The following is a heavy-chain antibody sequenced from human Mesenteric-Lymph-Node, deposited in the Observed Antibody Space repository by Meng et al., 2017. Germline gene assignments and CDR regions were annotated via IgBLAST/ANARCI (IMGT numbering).Heavy chain of an antibody. V-gene: IGHV3-21*01. J-gene: IGHJ3*02. CDR3: ARDSRGPTYYYDSSAPMSAFDI. CDR2: ISSSSSYI. CDR1: GFTFSSYS. Sequence: GGSLRLSCAASGFTFSSYSMNWVRQAPGKGLEWVSSISSSSSYIYYADSVKGRFTISRDNAKNSLYLQMNSLRAEDTAVYYCARDSRGPTYYYDSSAPMSAFDIWGQGTMVTVSS. D-gene: IGHD3-22*01.